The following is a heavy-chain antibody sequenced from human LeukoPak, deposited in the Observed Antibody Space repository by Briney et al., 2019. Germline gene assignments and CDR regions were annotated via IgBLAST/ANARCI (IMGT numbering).Heavy chain of an antibody. CDR3: ARRAGYCTSTSCYEYYFDY. CDR1: GDSISSSSYY. Sequence: SETLSLTCTVSGDSISSSSYYWGWIRQPPGKGLEWIGNVYYGRSTYYNPSLKSRVTISVDTSKNQFSLKLSSVTAADTAVYYCARRAGYCTSTSCYEYYFDYWGRGTLVTVSS. CDR2: VYYGRST. D-gene: IGHD2-2*01. J-gene: IGHJ4*02. V-gene: IGHV4-39*01.